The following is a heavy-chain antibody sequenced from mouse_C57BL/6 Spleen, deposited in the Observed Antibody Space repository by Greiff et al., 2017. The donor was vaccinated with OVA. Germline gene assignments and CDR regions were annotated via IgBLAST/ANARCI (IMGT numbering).Heavy chain of an antibody. CDR2: ISSGGSYT. V-gene: IGHV5-6*01. D-gene: IGHD1-1*01. J-gene: IGHJ2*01. CDR1: GFTFSSYG. Sequence: EVKLMESGGDLVKPGGSLKLSCAASGFTFSSYGMSWVRQTPDKRLEWVATISSGGSYTYYPDSVKGRFTISRDNAKNTLYLQMSSLKSEDTAMYYCARHYYVSSYYFDYWGQGTTLTVSS. CDR3: ARHYYVSSYYFDY.